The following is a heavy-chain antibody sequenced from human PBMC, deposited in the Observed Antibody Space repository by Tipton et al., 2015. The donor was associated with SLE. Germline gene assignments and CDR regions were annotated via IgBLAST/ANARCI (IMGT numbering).Heavy chain of an antibody. J-gene: IGHJ4*02. CDR1: GGSFSGYY. Sequence: LRLSCAVYGGSFSGYYWSWIRQPPGKGLEWIGYIYYSGSTNYNPSLKSRVTISVDTSKNQFSLKLSSVTAADTAVYYCARGNEVSLDYWGQGTLVTVSS. D-gene: IGHD1-14*01. CDR3: ARGNEVSLDY. V-gene: IGHV4-59*12. CDR2: IYYSGST.